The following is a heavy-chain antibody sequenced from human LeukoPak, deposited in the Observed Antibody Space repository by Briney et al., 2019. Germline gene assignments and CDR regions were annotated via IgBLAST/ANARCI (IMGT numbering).Heavy chain of an antibody. V-gene: IGHV4-61*02. CDR2: IYTSGST. CDR1: GGSISSGSYY. CDR3: ARRNEGSGWYNY. D-gene: IGHD6-19*01. Sequence: SQTLSLTCTVSGGSISSGSYYWSWIRQPAGKGLEWIGRIYTSGSTNYNPSLKSRVTISVDTSKNQFSLKLSSVTAADTAVYYCARRNEGSGWYNYWGQGTLVTVSS. J-gene: IGHJ4*02.